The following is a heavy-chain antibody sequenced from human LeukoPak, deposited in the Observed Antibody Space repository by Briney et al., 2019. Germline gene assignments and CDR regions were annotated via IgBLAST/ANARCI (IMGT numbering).Heavy chain of an antibody. J-gene: IGHJ6*02. CDR2: INPQSGGT. CDR3: ARSGYYYGLDV. CDR1: ANTFTGYY. V-gene: IGHV1-2*02. Sequence: GASVKVSCKDSANTFTGYYVHWVRQAPGQGFEWMGWINPQSGGTNYAQNFQGRVTMTGDTSISTVYMEVSRLRSDDTAVYYCARSGYYYGLDVWGQGTTVTLSS. D-gene: IGHD3-22*01.